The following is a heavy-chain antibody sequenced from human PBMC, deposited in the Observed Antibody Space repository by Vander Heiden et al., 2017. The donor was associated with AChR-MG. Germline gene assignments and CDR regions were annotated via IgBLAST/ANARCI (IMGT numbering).Heavy chain of an antibody. J-gene: IGHJ4*02. CDR3: ARSYHYDDSSGYFDY. Sequence: QLQLQESGPGLVMHSENLSLNCTVPGGSISSSSYYWGWIRQPPGKGLEWIGSIYYSGSTYYNPSLTSRVTISVDTSKNQFSLKLSSVTAADTAVYYCARSYHYDDSSGYFDYWGQGTLVTVSS. CDR1: GGSISSSSYY. D-gene: IGHD3-22*01. V-gene: IGHV4-39*01. CDR2: IYYSGST.